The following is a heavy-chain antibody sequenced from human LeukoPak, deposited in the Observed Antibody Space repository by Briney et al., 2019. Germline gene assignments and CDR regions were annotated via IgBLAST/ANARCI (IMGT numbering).Heavy chain of an antibody. CDR2: IIGSGGST. Sequence: PGGSLRLSCAVSGFTFSSYAMSWVRQAPGKGLEWVSIIIGSGGSTYYADSVKGRFTISRDYSKNTLYLQMNSLRAEDTAVYYCAKTGPIGWDAFDIWGQGTMVTVSS. D-gene: IGHD6-19*01. CDR1: GFTFSSYA. J-gene: IGHJ3*02. CDR3: AKTGPIGWDAFDI. V-gene: IGHV3-23*01.